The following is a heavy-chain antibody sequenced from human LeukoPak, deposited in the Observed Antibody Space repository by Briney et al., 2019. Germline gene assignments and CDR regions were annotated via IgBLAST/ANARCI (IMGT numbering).Heavy chain of an antibody. J-gene: IGHJ3*02. CDR1: EYSLSSYW. D-gene: IGHD3-9*01. CDR3: ARPAYYDILTGYAYFGAFDI. Sequence: GESLKISCKGSEYSLSSYWIGWVRQMPGKGLEWMGIIYPGDSDTRYSPSFQGQVTISADKSISTAYLQWSSLKASDTAMYYCARPAYYDILTGYAYFGAFDIWGQGTMVTVSS. V-gene: IGHV5-51*01. CDR2: IYPGDSDT.